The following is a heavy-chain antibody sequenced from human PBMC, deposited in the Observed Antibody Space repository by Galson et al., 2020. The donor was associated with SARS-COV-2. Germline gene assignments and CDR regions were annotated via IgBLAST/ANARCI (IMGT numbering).Heavy chain of an antibody. D-gene: IGHD2-15*01. CDR1: GGSISSSSYY. CDR2: IYYSGST. CDR3: ARDLSGDPYSPRSMDV. Sequence: ASETLSLTCTVSGGSISSSSYYWGWIRQPPGKGLEWIGSIYYSGSTYYNPSLKSRVTISVDTSKNQFSLKLSSVTAADTAVYYCARDLSGDPYSPRSMDVWGQGTTVTVSS. J-gene: IGHJ6*02. V-gene: IGHV4-39*07.